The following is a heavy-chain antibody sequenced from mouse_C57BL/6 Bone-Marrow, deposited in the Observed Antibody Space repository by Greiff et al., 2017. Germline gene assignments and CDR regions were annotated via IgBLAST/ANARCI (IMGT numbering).Heavy chain of an antibody. CDR1: GYTFTSYW. D-gene: IGHD3-2*02. CDR2: IDPSDSYT. CDR3: ARESRQLRPYYFDY. J-gene: IGHJ2*01. V-gene: IGHV1-69*01. Sequence: QVQLQQPGAELVMPGASVKLSCKASGYTFTSYWMHWVKQRPGPGLEWIGEIDPSDSYTNYTQKFKGKSTLTVDKSSSTAYMQLSILTSEDSAVYYCARESRQLRPYYFDYWGQGTTLTVSS.